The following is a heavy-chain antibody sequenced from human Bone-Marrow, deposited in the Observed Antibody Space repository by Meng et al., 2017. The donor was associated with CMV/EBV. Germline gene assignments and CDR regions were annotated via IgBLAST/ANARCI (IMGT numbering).Heavy chain of an antibody. V-gene: IGHV3-30-3*02. J-gene: IGHJ4*02. CDR1: GFTFSSYA. CDR2: ISYDGSNK. D-gene: IGHD6-19*01. CDR3: ASSGWYSGGDY. Sequence: GESLKISCAASGFTFSSYAMHWVRQAPGKGLEWVAVISYDGSNKYYADSVKGRFTISRDNSKNTLYLQMNSLRAEDAAVYYCASSGWYSGGDYWGQGTLVTVSS.